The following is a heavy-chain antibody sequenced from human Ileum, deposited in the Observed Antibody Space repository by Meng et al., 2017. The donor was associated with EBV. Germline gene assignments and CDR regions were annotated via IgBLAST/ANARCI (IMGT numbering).Heavy chain of an antibody. V-gene: IGHV4-61*01. CDR1: GGPVTSGTYY. Sequence: PLQEPGPVLFKPSETLALTCTGSGGPVTSGTYYWSWLRQPPGSRLEFIGYVHHTGATNYNPSLVRRATVSVDTSKSQFSLHLTSVTAADTAVYYCARGYSYSYYFYFDYWGQGILVTVSS. CDR2: VHHTGAT. CDR3: ARGYSYSYYFYFDY. D-gene: IGHD1-26*01. J-gene: IGHJ4*02.